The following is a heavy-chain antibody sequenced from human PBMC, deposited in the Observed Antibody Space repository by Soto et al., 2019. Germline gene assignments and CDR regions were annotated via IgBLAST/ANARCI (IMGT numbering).Heavy chain of an antibody. V-gene: IGHV1-69*06. D-gene: IGHD2-21*02. J-gene: IGHJ3*02. CDR1: GGTFSSYA. CDR2: IIPIFGTA. Sequence: QVQLVQSGAEVKKPGSSVKVSCKASGGTFSSYAISWVRQAPGQGLEWMGGIIPIFGTANYAQKFQGRVTITADNATSTAYMELSSLRSEDTDVYYCASVLAYCGGDCYSDAFDIWGQGTMVTVSS. CDR3: ASVLAYCGGDCYSDAFDI.